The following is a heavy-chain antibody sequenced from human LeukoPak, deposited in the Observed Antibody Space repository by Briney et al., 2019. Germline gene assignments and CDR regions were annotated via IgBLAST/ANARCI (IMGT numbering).Heavy chain of an antibody. CDR2: IRYDGSNN. D-gene: IGHD6-13*01. V-gene: IGHV3-30*02. Sequence: GGSLRLSCAASGFTFSSFGMHWVRQAPGKGLEGVAFIRYDGSNNYYADSVKGRFTISRDNSKNTLYLQMNSLSAEDTAVYYCAKDHWGSWVPNSLWLDYWGQGTLVTVSS. CDR3: AKDHWGSWVPNSLWLDY. J-gene: IGHJ4*02. CDR1: GFTFSSFG.